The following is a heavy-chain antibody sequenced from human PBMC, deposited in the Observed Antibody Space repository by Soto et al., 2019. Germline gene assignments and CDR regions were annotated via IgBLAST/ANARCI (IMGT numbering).Heavy chain of an antibody. Sequence: LSLTCIVSGASISTGGYSWSWIRQPPGRGPEWIGYIYESGRTYYKPSLKSRASISMDKSRNRFSVRLTSVTAADTAVYFCARGDRYSGSFSDYFDPWGQGTLVTVSS. V-gene: IGHV4-30-2*01. CDR3: ARGDRYSGSFSDYFDP. D-gene: IGHD1-26*01. CDR1: GASISTGGYS. CDR2: IYESGRT. J-gene: IGHJ5*02.